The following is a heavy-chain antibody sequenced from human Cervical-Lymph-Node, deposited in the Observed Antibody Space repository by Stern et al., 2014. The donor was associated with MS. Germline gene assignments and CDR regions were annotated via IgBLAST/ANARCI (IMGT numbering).Heavy chain of an antibody. V-gene: IGHV3-53*01. D-gene: IGHD1-1*01. CDR3: ARDTSSPERSDW. CDR1: GVTVSRDY. CDR2: ITNVGST. Sequence: EMQLVESGGGVIQPGGSLRLSCTASGVTVSRDYMTWVRQGPGKGLEWVSLITNVGSTFYTDSVKGRFTISRDDSKNTVYLHMTSLRAEDTAMYYCARDTSSPERSDWWGQGTLVTVSS. J-gene: IGHJ4*02.